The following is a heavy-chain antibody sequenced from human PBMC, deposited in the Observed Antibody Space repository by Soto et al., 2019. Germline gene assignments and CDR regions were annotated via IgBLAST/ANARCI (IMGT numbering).Heavy chain of an antibody. V-gene: IGHV4-39*01. D-gene: IGHD1-1*01. CDR1: GGSISSSSYY. CDR2: IYYSGST. CDR3: ARHWGNWNQGPNWFDP. Sequence: SETLSLTCTVSGGSISSSSYYWGWIRQPPGKGLEWIGSIYYSGSTYYNPSLKSRVTISVDTSKNQFSLKLSSVTAADTAVYYCARHWGNWNQGPNWFDPWGQGTLVTVSS. J-gene: IGHJ5*02.